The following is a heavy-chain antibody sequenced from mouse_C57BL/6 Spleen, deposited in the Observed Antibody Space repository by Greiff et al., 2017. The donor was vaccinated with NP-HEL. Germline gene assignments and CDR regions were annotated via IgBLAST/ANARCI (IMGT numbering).Heavy chain of an antibody. J-gene: IGHJ4*01. D-gene: IGHD2-5*01. CDR3: ARRAYYSNYEDAMDY. Sequence: VQLQQSGPELVKPGASVKISCKASGYSFTGYYMNWVKQSPEKSLEWIGEINPSTGGTTYNQKFKAKATLTVDKSSSTAYMQLKSLTSEDSAVYYCARRAYYSNYEDAMDYWGQGTSVTVSS. CDR2: INPSTGGT. CDR1: GYSFTGYY. V-gene: IGHV1-42*01.